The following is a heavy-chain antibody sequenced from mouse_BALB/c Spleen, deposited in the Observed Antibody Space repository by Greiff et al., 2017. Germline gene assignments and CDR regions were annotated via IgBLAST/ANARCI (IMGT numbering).Heavy chain of an antibody. CDR1: GFTFSSYT. J-gene: IGHJ2*01. CDR3: ARRAYDYDGYFDY. Sequence: EVQLVESGGGLVQPGGSLKLSCAASGFTFSSYTMSWVRQTPEKRLEWVAYISNGGGSTYYPDTVKGRFTISRDNAKNTLYLQMSSLKSEDTAMYYCARRAYDYDGYFDYWGQGTTLTVSS. D-gene: IGHD2-4*01. V-gene: IGHV5-12-2*01. CDR2: ISNGGGST.